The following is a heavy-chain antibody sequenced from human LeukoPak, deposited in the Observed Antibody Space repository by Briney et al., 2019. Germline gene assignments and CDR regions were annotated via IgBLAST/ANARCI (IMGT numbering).Heavy chain of an antibody. CDR1: GYTFTGYY. Sequence: ASLTVSCRASGYTFTGYYMHWVRQAPGQGLEWLGWINPNSGGTNYAQKFQDRVTMTRDTSISTAYMELSSLTSDDTAVYYCARAFGELLDYWGQGTLVTVSS. V-gene: IGHV1-2*02. CDR2: INPNSGGT. D-gene: IGHD3-10*01. CDR3: ARAFGELLDY. J-gene: IGHJ4*02.